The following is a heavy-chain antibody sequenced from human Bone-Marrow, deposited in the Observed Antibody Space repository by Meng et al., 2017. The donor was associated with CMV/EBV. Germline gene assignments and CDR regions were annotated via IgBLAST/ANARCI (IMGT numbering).Heavy chain of an antibody. CDR3: TRGATLYTTSSFDF. CDR2: INPNSGDT. Sequence: KASGYTFIGYYMHWVRQAPGQGFEWMGRINPNSGDTNYAQKFKGRVTMTRDTSLSTAYMELDRLKSDDASVYFCTRGATLYTTSSFDFWGQGTLVTSPQ. D-gene: IGHD1-26*01. V-gene: IGHV1-2*06. J-gene: IGHJ4*02. CDR1: GYTFIGYY.